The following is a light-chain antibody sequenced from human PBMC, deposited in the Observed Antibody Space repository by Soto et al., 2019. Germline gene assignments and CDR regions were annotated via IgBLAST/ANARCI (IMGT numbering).Light chain of an antibody. J-gene: IGKJ1*01. CDR1: QSVSSN. CDR3: QHYNNWPPWT. CDR2: GAS. V-gene: IGKV3-15*01. Sequence: EIVMTQSPVTLSVSPGERATLSCRASQSVSSNLAWYQQKPGQAPGLLIYGASTRATGIPARFSGSGSGTEFTLTISSLQSEDFAVYYCQHYNNWPPWTFGQGTKVDIK.